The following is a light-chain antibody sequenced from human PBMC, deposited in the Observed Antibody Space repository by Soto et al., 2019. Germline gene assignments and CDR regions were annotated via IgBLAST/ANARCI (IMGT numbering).Light chain of an antibody. CDR2: DAS. CDR1: QSLSTN. Sequence: VMTQFPAPLSVSPGGRATLSCRASQSLSTNLAWYQQKPGQAPRLLIHDASARATGIPGRFSGSGSGTEFTLTISTLQSEDFALYYCQQYDDWPITFGQGTRLEIK. CDR3: QQYDDWPIT. V-gene: IGKV3-15*01. J-gene: IGKJ5*01.